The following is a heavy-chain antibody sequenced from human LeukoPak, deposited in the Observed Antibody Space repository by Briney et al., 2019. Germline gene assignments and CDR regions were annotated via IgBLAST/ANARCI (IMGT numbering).Heavy chain of an antibody. V-gene: IGHV4-39*07. CDR1: GGSISSSSYY. J-gene: IGHJ3*02. CDR2: IYYSGST. CDR3: ASGSGSYAFDI. Sequence: SEILSLTCAVSGGSISSSSYYWGWIRQPPGKGLEWIGSIYYSGSTYYNPSLKSRVTISVDTSKNQFSLKLSSVTAADTAVYYCASGSGSYAFDIWGQGTMVTVSS. D-gene: IGHD1-26*01.